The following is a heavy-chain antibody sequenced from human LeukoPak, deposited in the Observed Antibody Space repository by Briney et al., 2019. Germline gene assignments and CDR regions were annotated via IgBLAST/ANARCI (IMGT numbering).Heavy chain of an antibody. CDR2: IKSKKDGGTT. Sequence: GGSLRLSCAASGFTFTNAWMSWVRQAPGKGLEWVGRIKSKKDGGTTEYAAPVKGRFTISRDDSTHTLYLQMNSLKTEDTAVYYCARGGSYYPAWGQGTLVTVSS. CDR1: GFTFTNAW. CDR3: ARGGSYYPA. D-gene: IGHD1-26*01. J-gene: IGHJ5*02. V-gene: IGHV3-15*01.